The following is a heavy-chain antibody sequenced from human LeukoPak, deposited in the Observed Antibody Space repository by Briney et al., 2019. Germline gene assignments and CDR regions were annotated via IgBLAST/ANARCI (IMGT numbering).Heavy chain of an antibody. CDR3: ARDGSSGWYQGYYYYMDV. CDR2: ISSSSSYI. J-gene: IGHJ6*03. CDR1: GFTFSSYS. D-gene: IGHD6-19*01. V-gene: IGHV3-21*01. Sequence: GGSLRLSCAASGFTFSSYSMNWVRQAPGKGLEWVSSISSSSSYIYYADSVKGRFTISRDNAKNSLYLQMNSLRAEDTAVYYCARDGSSGWYQGYYYYMDVWGKGTTVTVSS.